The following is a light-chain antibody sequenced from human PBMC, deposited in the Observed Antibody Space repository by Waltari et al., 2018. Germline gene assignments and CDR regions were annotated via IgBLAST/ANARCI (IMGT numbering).Light chain of an antibody. Sequence: DIQMTQSPSTLSASVGDRVTITCRASQSISSWLAWYQQKPGKAPKLLIYKASSLESGVPSRFSGSVSGTEFTLTISSLQPDDFATYYCQQYNISPTFGQGTKVEIK. CDR2: KAS. V-gene: IGKV1-5*03. CDR1: QSISSW. J-gene: IGKJ1*01. CDR3: QQYNISPT.